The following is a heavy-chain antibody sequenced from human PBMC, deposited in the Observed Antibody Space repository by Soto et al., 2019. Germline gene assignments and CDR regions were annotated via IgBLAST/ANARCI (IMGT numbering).Heavy chain of an antibody. V-gene: IGHV3-9*01. Sequence: EVQLVESGGGLVQRGRSLTLSCAASGFTFDDYAMHWVRQAPGKGLERVSGISWNSGSIGYADSVKGRFTSSSDNAKKSLCMKMNSLRTEDTALYYCAKAPSSHGYFQHWGQGTLVTVSS. D-gene: IGHD6-6*01. CDR2: ISWNSGSI. J-gene: IGHJ1*01. CDR1: GFTFDDYA. CDR3: AKAPSSHGYFQH.